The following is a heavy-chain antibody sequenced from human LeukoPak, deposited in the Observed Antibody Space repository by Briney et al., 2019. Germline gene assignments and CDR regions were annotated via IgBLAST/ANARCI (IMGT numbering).Heavy chain of an antibody. D-gene: IGHD1-26*01. CDR2: IYYSGST. V-gene: IGHV4-39*07. CDR1: GGSISRSRYY. J-gene: IGHJ5*02. Sequence: SETLSLTCTVSGGSISRSRYYWGWIRQPPGKGLEWIGRIYYSGSTHYNPSLKSRVTISVDTSKNQFSLKLSSVTAADTAVYYCARGWDRYNWFDPWGQGTLVTVSS. CDR3: ARGWDRYNWFDP.